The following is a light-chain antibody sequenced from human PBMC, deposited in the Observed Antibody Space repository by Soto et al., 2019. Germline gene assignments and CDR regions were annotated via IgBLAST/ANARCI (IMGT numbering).Light chain of an antibody. V-gene: IGLV2-23*03. CDR2: GGN. Sequence: QSALTQPASVSGSPGQAITVSCTGSSGDVGTYNLVSWYQQHPGKAPKLIIYGGNKRPSGVSDRFSGSQSGDTASLTISGLQTEDAADYYCCSYANYNTFVVFGGGTKLTVL. CDR1: SGDVGTYNL. J-gene: IGLJ3*02. CDR3: CSYANYNTFVV.